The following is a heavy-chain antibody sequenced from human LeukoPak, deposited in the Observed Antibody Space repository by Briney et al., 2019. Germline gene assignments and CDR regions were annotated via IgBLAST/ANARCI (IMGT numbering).Heavy chain of an antibody. Sequence: GGSLRLYCAASGFTFSSYAMHWVRQAPGKGLEWVAVISYDGSNKYYADSVKGRFTISRDNSKNTLYLQMNSLRAEDTAVYYCARDVNSDYTDYYYYYGMDVWGQGTTVTVSS. CDR3: ARDVNSDYTDYYYYYGMDV. J-gene: IGHJ6*02. D-gene: IGHD4-11*01. V-gene: IGHV3-30-3*01. CDR2: ISYDGSNK. CDR1: GFTFSSYA.